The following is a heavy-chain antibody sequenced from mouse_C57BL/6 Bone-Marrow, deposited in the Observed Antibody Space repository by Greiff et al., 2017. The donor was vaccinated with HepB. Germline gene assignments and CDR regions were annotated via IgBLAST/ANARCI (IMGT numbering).Heavy chain of an antibody. CDR3: ARSIYYGYEDWYFDV. CDR2: ISYSGST. V-gene: IGHV3-8*01. CDR1: GYSITSDY. Sequence: EVKLVESGPGLAKPSQTLSLTCSVTGYSITSDYWNWIRKFPGNKLEYMGYISYSGSTYYNPSLKSRISITRDTSKNQYYLQLNSVTTEDTATYYCARSIYYGYEDWYFDVWGTGTTVTVSS. J-gene: IGHJ1*03. D-gene: IGHD2-2*01.